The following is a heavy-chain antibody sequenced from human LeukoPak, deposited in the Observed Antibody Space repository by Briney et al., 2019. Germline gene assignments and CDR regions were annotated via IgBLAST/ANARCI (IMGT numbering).Heavy chain of an antibody. D-gene: IGHD6-6*01. V-gene: IGHV3-74*01. CDR2: IRNDGSNK. Sequence: PGGSLRLSCAASGFTFSSYCMHWVRHAPGKGLVWVSLIRNDGSNKNSADSVKGRLTISRDNSKNTLYLQMNSLRAEDTAVYYCVREESSSAGRAFDMWGQGTMVTVSP. J-gene: IGHJ3*02. CDR1: GFTFSSYC. CDR3: VREESSSAGRAFDM.